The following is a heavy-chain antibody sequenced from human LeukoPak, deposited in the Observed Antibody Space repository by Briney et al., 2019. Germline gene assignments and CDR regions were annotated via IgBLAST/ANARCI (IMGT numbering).Heavy chain of an antibody. CDR2: IYHSGST. Sequence: SETLSLTCAVSGGSISSGGYSWSWIRQPPGKGLEWIGYIYHSGSTYYNPSLKSRVTISVDRSKNQFSLKLSSVTAADTAVYYCARASPPLVVVVAATYNWFDPWGQGTLVTVSS. J-gene: IGHJ5*02. CDR1: GGSISSGGYS. CDR3: ARASPPLVVVVAATYNWFDP. D-gene: IGHD2-15*01. V-gene: IGHV4-30-2*01.